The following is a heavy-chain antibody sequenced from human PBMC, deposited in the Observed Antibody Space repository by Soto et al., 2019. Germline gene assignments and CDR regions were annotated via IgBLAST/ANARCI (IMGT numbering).Heavy chain of an antibody. CDR2: IIPIIGAP. CDR1: GGNFNSYA. D-gene: IGHD3-16*01. CDR3: ATKGEGGAPGDYLDF. J-gene: IGHJ4*02. V-gene: IGHV1-69*01. Sequence: QVQLVQSGAEVKKPGSSVKVSCKGSGGNFNSYAISWVRQAPGQGLEWMAGIIPIIGAPNYAQKFQGRVTITADESTNTVYMDVNSLTSDDTAIYYCATKGEGGAPGDYLDFWGPGTLVTVSS.